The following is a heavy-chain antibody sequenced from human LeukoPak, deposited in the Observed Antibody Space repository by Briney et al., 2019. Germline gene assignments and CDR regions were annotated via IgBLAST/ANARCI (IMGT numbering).Heavy chain of an antibody. V-gene: IGHV3-7*01. D-gene: IGHD3-16*01. CDR3: AREGEGGFDY. CDR2: IKQDGRQK. CDR1: GFRFSNYW. J-gene: IGHJ4*02. Sequence: GGSLRLSCAASGFRFSNYWMSWVRQAPGKGLECVANIKQDGRQKDYVDSVKGRFTISRDNAKNSLYLQMNSLRAEDTAVYYCAREGEGGFDYWGQGTLVTVSS.